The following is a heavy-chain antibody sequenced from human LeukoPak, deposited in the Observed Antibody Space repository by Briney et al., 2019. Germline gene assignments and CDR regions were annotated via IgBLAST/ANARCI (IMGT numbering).Heavy chain of an antibody. J-gene: IGHJ6*03. CDR3: ARDWGGRWGYYYYYMDV. Sequence: SETLSLTCTVSGYSISSGYYWGWIRQPPGKGLEWIGYIYYSGSTNYNPSLKSRVTISVDTSKNQFSLKLSSVTAADTAVYYCARDWGGRWGYYYYYMDVWGKGTTVTISS. D-gene: IGHD4-23*01. CDR1: GYSISSGYY. V-gene: IGHV4-61*01. CDR2: IYYSGST.